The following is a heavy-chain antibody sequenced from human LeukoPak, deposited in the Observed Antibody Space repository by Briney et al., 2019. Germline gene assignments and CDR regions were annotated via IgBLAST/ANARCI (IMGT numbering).Heavy chain of an antibody. V-gene: IGHV1-2*02. Sequence: GASVKVSCKASGYTFTGYYMHWVRQAPGQGLEWMGWINPNSGGTNYAQKFQGRVTMTRDTSISTAYMELSRLRSVDTAVYYCARGAVGWVLPYPAQGFDYWGQGTLVTVPS. J-gene: IGHJ4*02. CDR1: GYTFTGYY. D-gene: IGHD2-15*01. CDR2: INPNSGGT. CDR3: ARGAVGWVLPYPAQGFDY.